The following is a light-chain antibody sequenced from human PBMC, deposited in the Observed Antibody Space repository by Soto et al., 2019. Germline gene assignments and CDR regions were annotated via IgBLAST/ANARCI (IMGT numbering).Light chain of an antibody. CDR2: KAS. CDR1: QSISTR. V-gene: IGKV1-5*03. CDR3: QQYNSYSPWT. J-gene: IGKJ1*01. Sequence: DIHMTQSPSTLSASVGDRVTITCRASQSISTRLAWYQQKPGKAPRLLIYKASSLERGVPSRFSGSGSGTGFSLTISSLQPDDFATYYCQQYNSYSPWTFGQGTKVE.